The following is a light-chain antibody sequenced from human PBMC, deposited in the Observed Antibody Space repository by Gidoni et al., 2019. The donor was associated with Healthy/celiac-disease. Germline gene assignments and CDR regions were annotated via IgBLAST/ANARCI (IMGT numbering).Light chain of an antibody. CDR3: QQYGSSLPLT. Sequence: EILLTHSPGTLSLSPGERVPLSCRASQSVSSSVIAWYQQKPGQAPRLLIYGASSRATGIPDRFSGSGSGTDFTLTISRLEPEDFAVYYCQQYGSSLPLTFGGGTKVEIK. CDR1: QSVSSSV. J-gene: IGKJ4*01. V-gene: IGKV3-20*01. CDR2: GAS.